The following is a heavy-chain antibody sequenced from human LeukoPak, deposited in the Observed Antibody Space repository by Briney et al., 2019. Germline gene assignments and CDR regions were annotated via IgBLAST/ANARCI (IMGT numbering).Heavy chain of an antibody. CDR3: TRTSGSYSSGWYAVY. Sequence: GGSLRLSCTASGFTFGDYAMSWVRQAPGKGLEWVGFIRSKAYGGTTEYAASVKGRFTISRDDSRSIAYLQMNSLKTEDTAVYYRTRTSGSYSSGWYAVYWGQGTLVTVSS. CDR2: IRSKAYGGTT. J-gene: IGHJ4*02. CDR1: GFTFGDYA. D-gene: IGHD6-19*01. V-gene: IGHV3-49*04.